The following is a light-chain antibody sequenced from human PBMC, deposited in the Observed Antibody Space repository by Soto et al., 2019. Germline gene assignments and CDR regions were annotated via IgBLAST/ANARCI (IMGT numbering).Light chain of an antibody. V-gene: IGKV3-15*01. J-gene: IGKJ2*01. CDR3: HQYNSWPPGT. Sequence: IQLTQSPVILYVYQGEKAPNLCMARQSISRSLAWYQQKPGQAPRLLISDASTRATGIPARFSGSGSGTEFTLTISSLQSEDFALYYCHQYNSWPPGTFGQGTKVDI. CDR1: QSISRS. CDR2: DAS.